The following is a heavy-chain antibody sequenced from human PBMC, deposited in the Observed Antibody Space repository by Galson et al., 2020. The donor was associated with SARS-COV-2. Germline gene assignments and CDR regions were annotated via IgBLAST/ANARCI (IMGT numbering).Heavy chain of an antibody. V-gene: IGHV3-30*03. CDR3: ARDRVPFGGVILKGPFAGSFDD. CDR1: LFAFDMYA. D-gene: IGHD3-16*02. J-gene: IGHJ4*02. Sequence: SLFAFDMYAMHWIRQAPGKGLEWVAVISYQGRHKHYADSVKGRFDISRDNSENLVFLQMDGLTPEDTAVYFCARDRVPFGGVILKGPFAGSFDDWGQGTLGAVSS. CDR2: ISYQGRHK.